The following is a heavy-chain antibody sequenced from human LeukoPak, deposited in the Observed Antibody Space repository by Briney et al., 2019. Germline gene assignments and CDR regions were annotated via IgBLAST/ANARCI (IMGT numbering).Heavy chain of an antibody. J-gene: IGHJ4*02. CDR3: ARRGITDYYFDY. D-gene: IGHD3-10*01. CDR2: IYPGDSDT. V-gene: IGHV5-51*01. CDR1: GYSFTSYW. Sequence: GASLQISCQGSGYSFTSYWIGWVRQLPGKGLEWMGIIYPGDSDTRYSPSFQGQVTISADKSISTAYLQWSSLKASDTAMYYCARRGITDYYFDYWGQGTLVTVSS.